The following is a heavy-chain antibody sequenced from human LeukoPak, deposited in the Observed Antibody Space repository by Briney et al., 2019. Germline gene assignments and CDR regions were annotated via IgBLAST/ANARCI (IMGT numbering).Heavy chain of an antibody. V-gene: IGHV3-23*01. J-gene: IGHJ4*02. Sequence: GGAPTLSYPVTGFTYSNYAMIWGRQATGKELEWVSAISGSGGSTYYADSVKGRFTISRDNSKNTLYLQMNSLRAEDTAVYYCAKPPTSCGGDCYSGVRDYWGQGTLVTVSS. CDR2: ISGSGGST. CDR1: GFTYSNYA. CDR3: AKPPTSCGGDCYSGVRDY. D-gene: IGHD2-21*02.